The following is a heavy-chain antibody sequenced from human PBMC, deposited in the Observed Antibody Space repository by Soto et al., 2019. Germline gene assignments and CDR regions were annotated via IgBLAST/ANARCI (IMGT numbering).Heavy chain of an antibody. D-gene: IGHD1-1*01. V-gene: IGHV3-74*01. Sequence: GGSLRLSCAASGFTFSSYWMHWVRQAPGKGLVWVSRINSDGSSTSYADSVKGRFTISRDNAKNTLYLQMNSLRAEDTAVYYCARGRGKTRTHYNCNDVDLGYWGQGSLVTGSS. CDR1: GFTFSSYW. J-gene: IGHJ4*02. CDR3: ARGRGKTRTHYNCNDVDLGY. CDR2: INSDGSST.